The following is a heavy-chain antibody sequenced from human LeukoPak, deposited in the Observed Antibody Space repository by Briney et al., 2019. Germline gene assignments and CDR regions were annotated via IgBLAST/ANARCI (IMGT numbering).Heavy chain of an antibody. CDR3: ARDLSVAGRSRYGMDV. CDR2: IIPILGIA. V-gene: IGHV1-69*04. Sequence: ASVKVSCKASGGTFSSYAISWVRQAPGQGLEWMGRIIPILGIANYAQKFQGRVTITADKSTSTAYMELSSLRSEDTAVYYCARDLSVAGRSRYGMDVWGQGTTVTVSS. CDR1: GGTFSSYA. D-gene: IGHD6-19*01. J-gene: IGHJ6*02.